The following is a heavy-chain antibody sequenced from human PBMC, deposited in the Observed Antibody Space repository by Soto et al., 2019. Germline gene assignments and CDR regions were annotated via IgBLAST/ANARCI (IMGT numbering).Heavy chain of an antibody. D-gene: IGHD6-13*01. CDR1: GYTFTSYD. CDR2: MNPNSGNT. Sequence: GASVKVSCKASGYTFTSYDINWVRQATGQGLEWMGWMNPNSGNTGYAQKFQGRVTMTRNTSISTAYMELSSLRSEDTAVYYCARVLGGEASSSWYWPWFYYYYGMDVWGQGTTVTVSS. V-gene: IGHV1-8*01. J-gene: IGHJ6*02. CDR3: ARVLGGEASSSWYWPWFYYYYGMDV.